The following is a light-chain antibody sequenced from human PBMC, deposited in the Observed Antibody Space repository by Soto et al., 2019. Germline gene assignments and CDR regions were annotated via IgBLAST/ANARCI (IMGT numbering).Light chain of an antibody. Sequence: IQMTQSPYSLSASVGDRVTITCRASQSISNYLNWYQQKPGKAPRLLIHASSSLQSGVPSRFSGSGSGTDFTLTISSLQPEDFAIYYCQQSYNAPRTFGPGTKVEIK. CDR1: QSISNY. J-gene: IGKJ1*01. CDR2: ASS. CDR3: QQSYNAPRT. V-gene: IGKV1-39*01.